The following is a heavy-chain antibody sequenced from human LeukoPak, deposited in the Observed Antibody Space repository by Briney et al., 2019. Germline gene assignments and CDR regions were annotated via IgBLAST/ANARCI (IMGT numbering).Heavy chain of an antibody. CDR1: GGTFSTYA. CDR2: IIPIFGTA. V-gene: IGHV1-69*06. J-gene: IGHJ4*02. Sequence: ASVKVSCKASGGTFSTYAISWVRQAPGQGLEWMGGIIPIFGTANYAQKFQGRVTITADKSTSTAYMELSSLRSEDTAVYYCARVPGSSWSAADYWGQGTLVTVSS. D-gene: IGHD6-13*01. CDR3: ARVPGSSWSAADY.